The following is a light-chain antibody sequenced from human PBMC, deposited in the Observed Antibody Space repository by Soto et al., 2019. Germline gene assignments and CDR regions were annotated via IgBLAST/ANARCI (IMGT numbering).Light chain of an antibody. Sequence: AIQMTQSPSSLSASVGDRVTITCRASQGIRNDLGWYQQRPGKAPKLLIYATSNLQTGVPSRFGGGGSGTDFTFIISSLQVEVFWTFYCPQGSTFPRKSAQGPK. CDR3: PQGSTFPRK. CDR1: QGIRND. CDR2: ATS. J-gene: IGKJ1*01. V-gene: IGKV1-6*01.